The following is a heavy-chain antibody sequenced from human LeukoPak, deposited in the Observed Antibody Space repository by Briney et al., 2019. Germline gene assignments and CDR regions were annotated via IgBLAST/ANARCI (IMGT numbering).Heavy chain of an antibody. J-gene: IGHJ6*03. V-gene: IGHV3-21*01. D-gene: IGHD2-2*02. CDR3: ARAGCSSTSCYSAYYYYMDV. CDR2: ISSSSSYI. Sequence: GGSLRLSCAASGFTFSSYSMNWVRQAPGKGLEWVSSISSSSSYIYYADSVKGRFTISRDNAKNSLYLQMNGLRAEDTAVYYCARAGCSSTSCYSAYYYYMDVWGKGTTVTVSS. CDR1: GFTFSSYS.